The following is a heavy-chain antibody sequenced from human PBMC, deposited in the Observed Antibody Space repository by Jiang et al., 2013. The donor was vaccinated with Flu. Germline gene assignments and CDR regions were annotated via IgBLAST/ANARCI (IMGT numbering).Heavy chain of an antibody. D-gene: IGHD2-2*01. CDR2: ISGHNGDT. CDR1: GYTFTSYG. CDR3: ARDIDCITTTCPLGY. Sequence: GAEVKKPGASVKVSCKASGYTFTSYGISWVRQAPGQGLEWMGWISGHNGDTRYPQNLQGRVTMTTDTSTSTAYMELSRLRSDDTALYYCARDIDCITTTCPLGYWGQGTLVTVSS. V-gene: IGHV1-18*01. J-gene: IGHJ4*02.